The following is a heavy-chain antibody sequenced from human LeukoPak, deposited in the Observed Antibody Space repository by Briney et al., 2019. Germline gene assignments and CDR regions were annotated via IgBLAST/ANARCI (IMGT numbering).Heavy chain of an antibody. CDR3: ASGAPEVYCSGGSCPPRD. V-gene: IGHV1-18*01. Sequence: ASVKVSCKASGYTLTSYGISWVRQAPGQGLEWMGWISAYNGNTNYAQKLQGRVTMTTDTSTSTAYMELRSLRSDDTAVYYCASGAPEVYCSGGSCPPRDWGQGTLVTVSS. D-gene: IGHD2-15*01. J-gene: IGHJ4*02. CDR1: GYTLTSYG. CDR2: ISAYNGNT.